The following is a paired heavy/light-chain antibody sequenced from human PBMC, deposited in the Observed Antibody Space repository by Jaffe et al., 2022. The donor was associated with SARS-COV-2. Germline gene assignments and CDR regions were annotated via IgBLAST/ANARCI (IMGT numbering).Light chain of an antibody. CDR3: QQYYTTPYT. V-gene: IGKV4-1*01. J-gene: IGKJ2*01. Sequence: DIVLTQSPDSLAVSLGERATINCKSSQSVLFSSNNKTYLAWYQQKSGQRPNLLIYWASTRESGVPDRFSGGGSGTDFTLTISSLQAEDVAVYYCQQYYTTPYTFGQGTKLE. CDR2: WAS. CDR1: QSVLFSSNNKTY.
Heavy chain of an antibody. CDR3: ASARLFGDYDTDAFDI. V-gene: IGHV3-21*02. CDR2: ISSSSDYI. CDR1: GFTFSSYS. Sequence: EVQLVESGGGLVRPGGSLRLSCAASGFTFSSYSMNWVRQAPGEGLEWVSSISSSSDYIYYADSLEGRFTISRDNANNSLFLEMTSLRVEDTAVYYCASARLFGDYDTDAFDIWGQGTMVTVSS. D-gene: IGHD4-17*01. J-gene: IGHJ3*02.